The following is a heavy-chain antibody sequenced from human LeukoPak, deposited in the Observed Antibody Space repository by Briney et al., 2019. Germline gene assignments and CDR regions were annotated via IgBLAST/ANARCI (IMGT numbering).Heavy chain of an antibody. CDR2: IKEDGSEK. V-gene: IGHV3-7*01. CDR3: ARDSPRTGP. J-gene: IGHJ5*02. CDR1: GFTFSNYW. D-gene: IGHD1-1*01. Sequence: GGSLRLSCVASGFTFSNYWMSWVRQAPGMGLEWVANIKEDGSEKYYVDSVKGRFTISRDNAKNSLYLQMNSLRAEDTAVYYCARDSPRTGPWGQGILVTVSS.